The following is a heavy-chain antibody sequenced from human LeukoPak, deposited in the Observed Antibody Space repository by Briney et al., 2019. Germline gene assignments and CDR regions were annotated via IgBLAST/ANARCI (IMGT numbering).Heavy chain of an antibody. D-gene: IGHD4-17*01. CDR2: IYYSGSS. V-gene: IGHV4-39*01. J-gene: IGHJ4*02. CDR1: GGSIDSSSYY. CDR3: ARFDYGDYYFDY. Sequence: SETLSLTCTVSGGSIDSSSYYWGWIRQPPGKGLECIGTIYYSGSSYYKPSLQSRVSISVDTYKNEFSLKLSSVTVADTAVYYCARFDYGDYYFDYWGRGTLVTVSS.